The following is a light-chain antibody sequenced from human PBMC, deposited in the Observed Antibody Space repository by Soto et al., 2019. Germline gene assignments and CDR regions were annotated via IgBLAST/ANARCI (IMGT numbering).Light chain of an antibody. J-gene: IGKJ1*01. CDR3: QQYSSSSPWT. CDR2: DAS. CDR1: QSINTW. Sequence: DIQMTQVPTTLSASVGDRITITCRASQSINTWLAWHQQKPGEAPKTLIYDASSLESGVPFRFRGSGSGTEFTLTISSLQPDDFATYYCQQYSSSSPWTFGQGTRVEIK. V-gene: IGKV1-5*01.